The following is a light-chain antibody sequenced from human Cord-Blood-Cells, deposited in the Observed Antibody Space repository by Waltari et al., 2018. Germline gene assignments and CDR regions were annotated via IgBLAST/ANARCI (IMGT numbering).Light chain of an antibody. CDR2: GTH. CDR1: SLRSYY. CDR3: NSRDSSGNHYV. Sequence: SSELTQDPAVSVALGQTVRITCQGDSLRSYYASWYQQKPGQAPLLVIDGTHNRPSGIPDRFSGSSSGNTAYLTITGAQAEDEADYYWNSRDSSGNHYVFGTGTKVTVL. V-gene: IGLV3-19*01. J-gene: IGLJ1*01.